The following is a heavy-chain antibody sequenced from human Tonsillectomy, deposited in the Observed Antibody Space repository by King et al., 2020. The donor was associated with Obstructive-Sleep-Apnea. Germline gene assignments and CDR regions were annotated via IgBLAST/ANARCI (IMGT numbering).Heavy chain of an antibody. Sequence: EQLVQSGAEVKKPGESLRISCKGSGYSFTSYWISWVRQMPGKGLEWMGRIDPSDSYTNYSPSFQGHVTISADKSIRTAYLQGSSRKASDTAMYYCATKGGYTTDYWGQGTLVTVSS. CDR1: GYSFTSYW. D-gene: IGHD4-17*01. V-gene: IGHV5-10-1*01. J-gene: IGHJ4*02. CDR3: ATKGGYTTDY. CDR2: IDPSDSYT.